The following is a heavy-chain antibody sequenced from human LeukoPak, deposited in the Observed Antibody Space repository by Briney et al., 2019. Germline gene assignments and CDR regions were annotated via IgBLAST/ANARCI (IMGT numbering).Heavy chain of an antibody. CDR2: INHSGST. Sequence: PSETLSLTCAVYGGSFSGYYWSWIRQPPGKGLEWIGEINHSGSTNYNPSLKSRVTISVDTSKNQFSLKLSSVTAADTAVYYCARGYESAIYYYMDVWGKGTTVTVPS. CDR1: GGSFSGYY. J-gene: IGHJ6*03. CDR3: ARGYESAIYYYMDV. V-gene: IGHV4-34*01. D-gene: IGHD5-12*01.